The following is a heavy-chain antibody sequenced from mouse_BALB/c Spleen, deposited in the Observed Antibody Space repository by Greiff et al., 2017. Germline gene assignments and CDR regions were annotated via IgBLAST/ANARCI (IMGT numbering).Heavy chain of an antibody. J-gene: IGHJ4*01. V-gene: IGHV3-2*02. CDR3: ARSEYYGSYYAMDY. CDR1: GYSITSDYA. D-gene: IGHD1-1*01. Sequence: ESGPGLVKPSQSLSLTCTVTGYSITSDYAWNWIRQFPGNKLEWMGYISYSGSTSYNPSLKSRISITRDTSKNQFFLQLNSVTTEDTATYYCARSEYYGSYYAMDYWGQGTSVTVSS. CDR2: ISYSGST.